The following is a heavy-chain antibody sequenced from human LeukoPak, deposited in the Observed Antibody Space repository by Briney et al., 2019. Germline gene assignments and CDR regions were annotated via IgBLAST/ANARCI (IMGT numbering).Heavy chain of an antibody. CDR2: ISSSGSTI. J-gene: IGHJ4*02. V-gene: IGHV3-48*03. D-gene: IGHD3-22*01. CDR3: ARDGIYDSSGYKLDY. CDR1: GFTFSSYE. Sequence: GGSLRLSCAASGFTFSSYEMNWVRQAPGKGLEWVSYISSSGSTIYYADSVKGRFTISRDNAKNSLYLQMNSLRAEDTAVYYCARDGIYDSSGYKLDYWGQGTLVTVSS.